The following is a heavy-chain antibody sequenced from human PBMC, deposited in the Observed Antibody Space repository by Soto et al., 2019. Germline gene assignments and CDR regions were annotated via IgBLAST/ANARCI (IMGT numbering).Heavy chain of an antibody. D-gene: IGHD2-2*01. J-gene: IGHJ6*02. V-gene: IGHV3-23*01. CDR1: GFTFSSYA. CDR2: ISGSGGST. CDR3: AKVLGEYCSSTSCYYYYGMDV. Sequence: PGGSLRLYCAASGFTFSSYAMSRVRQAPGKGLEWVSAISGSGGSTYYADSVKGRFTISRDNSKNTLYLQMNSLRAEDTAVYYCAKVLGEYCSSTSCYYYYGMDVWGQGTTVTVSS.